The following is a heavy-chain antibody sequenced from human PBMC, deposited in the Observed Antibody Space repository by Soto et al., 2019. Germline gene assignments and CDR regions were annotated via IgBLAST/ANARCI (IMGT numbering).Heavy chain of an antibody. CDR1: GFTFDDYA. J-gene: IGHJ6*02. Sequence: VQLVESGGGLVQPGRSLRLSCAASGFTFDDYAMHWVRQAPGKGLEWIGEIHPSGSTNYNPSLRSRVTISLDTSKNQLSLKLTSLTAADTAVYYCARGRDAYKLGNVWGHGTTVTVSS. V-gene: IGHV4-34*01. D-gene: IGHD1-1*01. CDR3: ARGRDAYKLGNV. CDR2: IHPSGST.